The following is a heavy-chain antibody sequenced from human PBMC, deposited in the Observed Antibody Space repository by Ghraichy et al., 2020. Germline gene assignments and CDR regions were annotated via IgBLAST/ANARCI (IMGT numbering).Heavy chain of an antibody. CDR3: TTEGYCTNGGCSAVSGHNKFGMDV. Sequence: GGSLRLSCAATGFIFSNAWMSWVRQAPGKGLEWVGRIKSESDGGITDYAAPVKGRFTISRDDSKNTLYLQMNSLRTEDTAVYHCTTEGYCTNGGCSAVSGHNKFGMDVWGQGTTVTVSS. J-gene: IGHJ6*02. CDR1: GFIFSNAW. D-gene: IGHD2-8*01. V-gene: IGHV3-15*01. CDR2: IKSESDGGIT.